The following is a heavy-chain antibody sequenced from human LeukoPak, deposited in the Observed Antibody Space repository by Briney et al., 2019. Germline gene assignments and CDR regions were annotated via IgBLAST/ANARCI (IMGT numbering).Heavy chain of an antibody. V-gene: IGHV3-30*04. J-gene: IGHJ4*02. Sequence: GRSLRLSCAASGFTFSSYAMHWVRQAPGKGLEWVAVISYDGSNKYYADSVKGRFTISRDNPKNTLYLQMNSLRAEDTAVYFCAKRGVVIRVILVGFHKEAYYFDSWGQGALVTVSS. CDR3: AKRGVVIRVILVGFHKEAYYFDS. D-gene: IGHD3-22*01. CDR1: GFTFSSYA. CDR2: ISYDGSNK.